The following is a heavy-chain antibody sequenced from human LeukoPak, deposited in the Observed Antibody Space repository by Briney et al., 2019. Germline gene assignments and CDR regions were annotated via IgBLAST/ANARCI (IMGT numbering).Heavy chain of an antibody. J-gene: IGHJ4*02. Sequence: SVKVSCKASGGTFSSYAISWVRQAPGQGLEWMGGIIPIFGTANYAQKFQGRVTITADESTSTAYMELSSLRSEDTAVYYCARGRRDGYNVWGYWGQGALVTVSS. CDR1: GGTFSSYA. CDR2: IIPIFGTA. V-gene: IGHV1-69*13. D-gene: IGHD5-24*01. CDR3: ARGRRDGYNVWGY.